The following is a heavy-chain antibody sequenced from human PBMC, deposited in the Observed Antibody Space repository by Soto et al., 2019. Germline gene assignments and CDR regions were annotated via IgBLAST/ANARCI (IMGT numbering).Heavy chain of an antibody. J-gene: IGHJ4*01. Sequence: PGAALRGSGGASRVTFSNDDRSRVRQARGKGLEWVSSISGSGDNTYFADSVKGRFTISRDNSKHTLYLQMNSLRAEDKAVYYCVKGREWVSPRTVVDCGHGTLVTVSS. CDR1: RVTFSNDD. D-gene: IGHD3-3*01. V-gene: IGHV3-23*01. CDR2: ISGSGDNT. CDR3: VKGREWVSPRTVVD.